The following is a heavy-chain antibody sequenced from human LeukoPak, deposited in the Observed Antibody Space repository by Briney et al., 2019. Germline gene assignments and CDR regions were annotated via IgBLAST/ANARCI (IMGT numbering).Heavy chain of an antibody. Sequence: GGSPRLSCAASGFTFSSYGMHWVRQAPGKGPEWVTFIRHDGSNQYYADSARGRFTISRDNSKNTLYLQMNSLRPEDTGVYYCAKGGAQYSSSYPDFWGQGTLVTVSS. D-gene: IGHD6-6*01. CDR1: GFTFSSYG. CDR3: AKGGAQYSSSYPDF. V-gene: IGHV3-30*02. J-gene: IGHJ4*02. CDR2: IRHDGSNQ.